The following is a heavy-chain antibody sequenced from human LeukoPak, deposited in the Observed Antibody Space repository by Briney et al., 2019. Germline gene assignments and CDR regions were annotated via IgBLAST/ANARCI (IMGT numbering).Heavy chain of an antibody. CDR3: ARPAAAGTRSDY. Sequence: GESLKISFQGSGYRFTSYWIGWVRPMPGKGLEWMGIIYPGDSDTRYSPSFQGQVTISADKSISNAYLQWSSLKASDTAMYYCARPAAAGTRSDYWGQGTLVTVSS. V-gene: IGHV5-51*01. D-gene: IGHD6-13*01. J-gene: IGHJ4*02. CDR2: IYPGDSDT. CDR1: GYRFTSYW.